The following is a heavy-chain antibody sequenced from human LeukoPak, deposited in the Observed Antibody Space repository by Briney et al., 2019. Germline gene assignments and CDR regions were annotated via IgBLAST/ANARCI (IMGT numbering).Heavy chain of an antibody. Sequence: ASVKVSCKASGYTFTGYYMHWVRQAPGQGLEWMGRINPNSGGTNYVQKFQGRVTMTRDTSISTAYMELSRLRSDDTAVYYCARVAITFGGVIGIPDYWGQGTLVTVSS. V-gene: IGHV1-2*06. CDR3: ARVAITFGGVIGIPDY. CDR2: INPNSGGT. CDR1: GYTFTGYY. J-gene: IGHJ4*02. D-gene: IGHD3-16*02.